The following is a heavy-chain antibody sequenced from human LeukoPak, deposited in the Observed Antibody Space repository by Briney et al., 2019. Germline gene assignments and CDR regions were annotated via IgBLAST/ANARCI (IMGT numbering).Heavy chain of an antibody. CDR1: GFTFSSYG. V-gene: IGHV3-30*18. J-gene: IGHJ3*01. Sequence: GGSLRLSCAASGFTFSSYGMHWVRQAPGKGLEWVAIVSYDGSNKYYAESVKGRFTISRDNSKKTLYLQMNSLRAEDTAVYYCAKAAAGIFSAFDVWGQGTMVTVSS. CDR3: AKAAAGIFSAFDV. D-gene: IGHD6-13*01. CDR2: VSYDGSNK.